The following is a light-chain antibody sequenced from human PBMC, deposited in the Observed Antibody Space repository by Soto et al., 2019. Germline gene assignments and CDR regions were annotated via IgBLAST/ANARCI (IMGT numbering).Light chain of an antibody. Sequence: DIQMTQTPSTLSASVGDRVTITCRASQSISASLALYQQKPGKPPILLIYMASSLQSGVPPRFSGSGSGTDFTLTISSLQPEDFATYFCQQSYRNPITFGQGTRLEIK. CDR2: MAS. J-gene: IGKJ5*01. CDR1: QSISAS. V-gene: IGKV1-5*03. CDR3: QQSYRNPIT.